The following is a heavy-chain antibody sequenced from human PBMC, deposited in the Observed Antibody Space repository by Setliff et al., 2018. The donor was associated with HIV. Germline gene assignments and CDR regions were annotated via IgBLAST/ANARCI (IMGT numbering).Heavy chain of an antibody. V-gene: IGHV3-23*01. CDR1: GFTFSSYG. CDR2: MSGINDNT. Sequence: ASETLSLSCAASGFTFSSYGMNWVRQAPGKGLEWLSLMSGINDNTHYADSVKGRFTISRDNSKNTLYLQMNSLRAEDTAVYYCARGVFDYWGQGALVTVSS. CDR3: ARGVFDY. J-gene: IGHJ4*02.